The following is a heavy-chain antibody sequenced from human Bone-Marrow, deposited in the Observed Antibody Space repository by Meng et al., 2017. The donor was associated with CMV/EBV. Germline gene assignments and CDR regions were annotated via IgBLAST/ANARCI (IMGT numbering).Heavy chain of an antibody. J-gene: IGHJ6*02. V-gene: IGHV3-21*01. Sequence: GESLMISCAASGFTFSSYSMNWVRQAPGKGLEWVSSISSSSSYLYYADSVKGRFTISRDNAENSLYLQMNSLRAEDTAVYYCARDANDILTGYYKLGYYYYYYGMDVWGQGTTVTVSS. CDR3: ARDANDILTGYYKLGYYYYYYGMDV. CDR1: GFTFSSYS. CDR2: ISSSSSYL. D-gene: IGHD3-9*01.